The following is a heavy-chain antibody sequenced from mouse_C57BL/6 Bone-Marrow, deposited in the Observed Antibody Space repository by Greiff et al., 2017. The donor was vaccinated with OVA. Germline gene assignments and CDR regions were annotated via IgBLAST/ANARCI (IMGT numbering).Heavy chain of an antibody. CDR3: ARVRYGSLGYFDY. CDR1: GYTFTSYW. V-gene: IGHV1-52*01. J-gene: IGHJ2*01. Sequence: VQLQQPGAELVRPGSSVKLSCKASGYTFTSYWMHWVKQRPIQGLEWIGNIDPSDSETHYNQKFKDKATLTVDKSSSTAYMQLSSLTSEDSAVYYCARVRYGSLGYFDYWGQGTTLTVSS. CDR2: IDPSDSET. D-gene: IGHD1-1*01.